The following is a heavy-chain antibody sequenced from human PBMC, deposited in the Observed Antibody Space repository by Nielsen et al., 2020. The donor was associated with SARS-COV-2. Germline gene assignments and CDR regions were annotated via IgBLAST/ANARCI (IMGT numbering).Heavy chain of an antibody. CDR1: GFTFSSYD. V-gene: IGHV3-13*04. CDR3: ARAVEQQLTDWYFDL. CDR2: IGTAGDT. Sequence: GGSLRLSCAASGFTFSSYDMHWVRQATGKGLEWVSAIGTAGDTYYPGSVKGRFTISRENAKNSLYLQMNSLRAGDTAVYYCARAVEQQLTDWYFDLWGRGTLVTVSS. D-gene: IGHD6-13*01. J-gene: IGHJ2*01.